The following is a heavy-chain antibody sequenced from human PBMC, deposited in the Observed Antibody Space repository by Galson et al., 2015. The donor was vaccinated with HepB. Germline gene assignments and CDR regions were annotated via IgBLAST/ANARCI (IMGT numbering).Heavy chain of an antibody. CDR2: ISAYNGNT. CDR3: ARDQKHVVISPDY. D-gene: IGHD3-22*01. CDR1: GYTFTSYG. Sequence: SVKVSCKASGYTFTSYGISWVRQAPGQGLEWMGWISAYNGNTNYAQKLQDRVTMTPDTSTSTAYMELMSLRSDDTAVYYCARDQKHVVISPDYWGQGTLVTVSS. V-gene: IGHV1-18*01. J-gene: IGHJ4*02.